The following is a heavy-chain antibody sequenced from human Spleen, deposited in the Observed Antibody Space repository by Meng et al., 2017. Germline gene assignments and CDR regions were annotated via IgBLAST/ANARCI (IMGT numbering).Heavy chain of an antibody. V-gene: IGHV4-4*08. CDR3: ARELIPVAGTEIFDY. J-gene: IGHJ4*02. Sequence: QGQLQESGPGLVKPSETLSLTCTVSGGSISSYYWSWIRQPPGKGLEWLGRIYRSGSTSYNPSLKSRITISVDTSKNQFSLKLNSVTAADTAVYYCARELIPVAGTEIFDYWGQGTLVTVSS. D-gene: IGHD6-19*01. CDR1: GGSISSYY. CDR2: IYRSGST.